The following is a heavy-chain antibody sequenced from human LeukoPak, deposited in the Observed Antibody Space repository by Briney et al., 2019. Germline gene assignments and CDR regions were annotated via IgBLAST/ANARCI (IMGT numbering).Heavy chain of an antibody. Sequence: SETLSLTCAVYGGSFSGYYWSWIRQPPGKGLEWIGEINHSGGTNYNPSLKSRVTISVDTSKNQFSLKLSSVTAADTAVYYCARAAIQLWTNFDYWGQGTLVTVSS. V-gene: IGHV4-34*01. CDR3: ARAAIQLWTNFDY. CDR1: GGSFSGYY. J-gene: IGHJ4*02. CDR2: INHSGGT. D-gene: IGHD5-18*01.